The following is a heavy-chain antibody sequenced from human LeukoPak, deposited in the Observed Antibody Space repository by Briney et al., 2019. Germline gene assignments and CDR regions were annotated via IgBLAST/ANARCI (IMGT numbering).Heavy chain of an antibody. V-gene: IGHV3-7*01. CDR1: GFTFSNYW. Sequence: GGSLRLSCAASGFTFSNYWMNWVRQAPGKGLEWVANIKQDGSEKYYVDSVKGRFTISRDNAKNSLYLQMNSLRAEDTAVYYCARDAWFGELLYPFDYWGQGTLVTVSS. J-gene: IGHJ4*02. CDR3: ARDAWFGELLYPFDY. D-gene: IGHD3-10*01. CDR2: IKQDGSEK.